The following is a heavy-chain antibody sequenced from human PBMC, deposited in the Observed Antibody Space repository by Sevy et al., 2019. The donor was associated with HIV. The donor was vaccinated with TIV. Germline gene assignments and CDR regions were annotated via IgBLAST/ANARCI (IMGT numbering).Heavy chain of an antibody. CDR1: GFTFSIYT. V-gene: IGHV3-21*01. CDR3: ASGSLDSTGYPFDY. J-gene: IGHJ4*02. D-gene: IGHD3-22*01. CDR2: ISSSSTYI. Sequence: PGGSLRLSCAASGFTFSIYTMNWVRQAPGKGLEWVSSISSSSTYIYYADSVRGRFTISRDNAKNSLYLQMHSLRAEDTAVYYCASGSLDSTGYPFDYWGQGTLVTVSS.